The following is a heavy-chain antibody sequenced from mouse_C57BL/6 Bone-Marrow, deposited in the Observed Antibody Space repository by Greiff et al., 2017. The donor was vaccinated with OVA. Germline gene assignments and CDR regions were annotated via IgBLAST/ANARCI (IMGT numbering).Heavy chain of an antibody. V-gene: IGHV1-64*01. J-gene: IGHJ2*01. D-gene: IGHD2-3*01. CDR2: IHPNSGST. CDR1: GYTFTSYW. CDR3: ARREGWLPYFDY. Sequence: QVQLQQPGAELVKPGASVKLSCKASGYTFTSYWMHWVKQRPGQGLEWIGMIHPNSGSTNYNEKFKGKATLTADKSSSTAYMELRSLTSEDSAVYFCARREGWLPYFDYWGQGTTLTVSS.